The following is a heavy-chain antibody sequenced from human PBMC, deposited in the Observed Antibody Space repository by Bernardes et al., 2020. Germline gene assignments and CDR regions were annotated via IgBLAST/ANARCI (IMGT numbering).Heavy chain of an antibody. CDR1: GGSISSSSYY. D-gene: IGHD6-19*01. CDR2: IYYSGST. J-gene: IGHJ4*02. V-gene: IGHV4-39*01. CDR3: ARQSVAGDY. Sequence: SEPLSLTCTVSGGSISSSSYYWGWLLQPPGKGLEWIGSIYYSGSTYYNPSLKSRVTISVDTSKNQFSLKLSSVTAADTAVYYCARQSVAGDYWGQGTLVTVSS.